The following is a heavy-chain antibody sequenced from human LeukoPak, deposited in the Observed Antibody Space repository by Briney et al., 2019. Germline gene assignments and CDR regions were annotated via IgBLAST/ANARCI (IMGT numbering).Heavy chain of an antibody. D-gene: IGHD3-3*01. CDR2: INPNSGDT. Sequence: ASVKVSCKASGYTFTGYYMHWVRQAPGQGLEWMGWINPNSGDTNYAQKFQGRVTMTRDTSISTAYMELSRLRSDDTAVYYCARDSPYYDFWSAKPGSMDVWGQGTTVTVSS. CDR1: GYTFTGYY. V-gene: IGHV1-2*02. J-gene: IGHJ6*02. CDR3: ARDSPYYDFWSAKPGSMDV.